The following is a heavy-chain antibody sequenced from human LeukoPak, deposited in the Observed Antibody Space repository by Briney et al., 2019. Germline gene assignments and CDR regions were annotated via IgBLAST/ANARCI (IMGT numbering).Heavy chain of an antibody. V-gene: IGHV4-59*01. D-gene: IGHD1-1*01. J-gene: IGHJ3*02. CDR1: GDSITNFY. CDR2: IYYTGST. CDR3: ARWMGTWNAFDI. Sequence: PSGTLSLTCTVSGDSITNFYWNWIRQPPGKGLEWIGYIYYTGSTTFNPSLKSRVTMSVDTSKNQFSLKLSSVTAADTAVYFCARWMGTWNAFDIWGQGTVVTVSS.